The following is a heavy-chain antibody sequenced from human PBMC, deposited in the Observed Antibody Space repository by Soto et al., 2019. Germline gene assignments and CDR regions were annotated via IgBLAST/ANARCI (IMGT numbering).Heavy chain of an antibody. D-gene: IGHD2-15*01. J-gene: IGHJ3*02. CDR2: IIPTFGTA. Sequence: SVKVSCKASGGTFSSYAISWVRQAPGQGLEWMGGIIPTFGTANYAQKFQGRVTITADESTSTAYMELSSLRSEDTAVYYCAKDLVRIVVVVAATYAFDIWGQGTMVTVSS. CDR1: GGTFSSYA. CDR3: AKDLVRIVVVVAATYAFDI. V-gene: IGHV1-69*13.